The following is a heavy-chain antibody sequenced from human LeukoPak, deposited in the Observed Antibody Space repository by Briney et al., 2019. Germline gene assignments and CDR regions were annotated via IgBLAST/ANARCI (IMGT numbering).Heavy chain of an antibody. CDR1: GGSISSYY. V-gene: IGHV4-4*07. CDR3: ARDRAVTTFYYYYMDV. J-gene: IGHJ6*03. D-gene: IGHD4-17*01. Sequence: PSETLSLTCTVSGGSISSYYWSWIRQPAGKGLEWIGRIYTSGSTNYNPSLKSRVTMSVDTSKNQFSLKLSSVTAADTAVYYCARDRAVTTFYYYYMDVWGKGTTVTVSS. CDR2: IYTSGST.